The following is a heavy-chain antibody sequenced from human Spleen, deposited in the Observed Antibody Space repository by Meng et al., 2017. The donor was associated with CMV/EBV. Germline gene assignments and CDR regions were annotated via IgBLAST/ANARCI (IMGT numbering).Heavy chain of an antibody. J-gene: IGHJ4*02. Sequence: ASVKVSCKASGYSFTSFGFSWVRQAPGQGLEWMGWINTYNGKTNYAQKLQGRVTMTTDTSTNTAYMELRSLRSDDTAVYYCAREAAAAFDYWGQGTLVTVSS. CDR2: INTYNGKT. V-gene: IGHV1-18*01. D-gene: IGHD6-13*01. CDR3: AREAAAAFDY. CDR1: GYSFTSFG.